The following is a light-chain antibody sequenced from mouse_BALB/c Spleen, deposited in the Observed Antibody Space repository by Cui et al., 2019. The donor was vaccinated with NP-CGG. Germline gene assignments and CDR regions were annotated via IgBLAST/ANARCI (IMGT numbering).Light chain of an antibody. CDR3: VLWYSNHWV. V-gene: IGLV1*01. CDR1: TGAVTTSNY. Sequence: QAVVTSESALTTSPGETVTLTCRSSTGAVTTSNYANWVQEKPDHLFTGLIGGTNNRAPGVPARFSGSLIGDKAALTITGAQTEDEAIYFCVLWYSNHWVFGGGTKLTVL. CDR2: GTN. J-gene: IGLJ1*01.